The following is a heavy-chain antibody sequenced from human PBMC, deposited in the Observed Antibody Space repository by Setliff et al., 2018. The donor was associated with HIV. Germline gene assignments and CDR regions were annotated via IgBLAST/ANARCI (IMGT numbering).Heavy chain of an antibody. CDR1: GGSISSGDYY. J-gene: IGHJ6*02. V-gene: IGHV4-30-4*08. CDR3: ARDDSSGWHFYYYYGMDV. Sequence: PSETLSLTCTVSGGSISSGDYYWSWIRQPPGKGLEWIGNIYDSESTYYNPSLKSRVTISVDTSKNHFSLKLSSVTAADTAVYYCARDDSSGWHFYYYYGMDVWGQGTTVTVSS. CDR2: IYDSEST. D-gene: IGHD6-19*01.